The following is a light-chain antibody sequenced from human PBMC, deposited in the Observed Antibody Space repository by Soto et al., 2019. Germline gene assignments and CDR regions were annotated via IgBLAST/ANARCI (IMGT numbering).Light chain of an antibody. CDR3: QQRSNRLLT. CDR1: QSVRSF. CDR2: DTS. Sequence: EIVLTQSPATLSLSPGERATLSCRASQSVRSFLAWYQQKPGQAPRLLIYDTSNRATDIPARFSGSGSGTDFTLTISRLEPEDFAVYYCQQRSNRLLTFGGGTKVEIK. V-gene: IGKV3-11*01. J-gene: IGKJ4*01.